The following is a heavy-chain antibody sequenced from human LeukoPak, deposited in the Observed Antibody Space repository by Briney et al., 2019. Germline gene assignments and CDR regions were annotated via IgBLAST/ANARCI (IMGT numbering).Heavy chain of an antibody. CDR1: GYTFTSYG. V-gene: IGHV1-18*01. CDR3: ARLSVTDYVWGS. CDR2: ISAYNGNT. J-gene: IGHJ4*02. Sequence: ASVKVSCKAPGYTFTSYGISWVRQAPGQGLEWMGWISAYNGNTNYAQKLQGRVTMTTDTSTSTAYMELRSLRSDDTAVYYCARLSVTDYVWGSWGQGTLVTVSS. D-gene: IGHD3-16*01.